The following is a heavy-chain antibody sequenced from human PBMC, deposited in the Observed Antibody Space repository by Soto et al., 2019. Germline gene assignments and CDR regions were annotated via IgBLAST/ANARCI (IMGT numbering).Heavy chain of an antibody. CDR3: AREDEGTNYYGMDV. CDR2: INPNSGGT. V-gene: IGHV1-2*02. D-gene: IGHD3-10*01. Sequence: ASVKVSCKASGYNFTGYYIHWVRQAPGQGLEWMGWINPNSGGTNYAQNFQGRVTMTRDTSIRTAYMELSRLGSGDTAVYSCAREDEGTNYYGMDVWGQGTTVTVSS. CDR1: GYNFTGYY. J-gene: IGHJ6*02.